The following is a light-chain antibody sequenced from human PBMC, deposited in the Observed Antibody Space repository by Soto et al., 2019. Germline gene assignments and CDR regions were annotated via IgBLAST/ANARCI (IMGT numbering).Light chain of an antibody. Sequence: DIQMPQSPSSLSASVGDRVTITCRASQSISSYLNWYQQKPGKPPNLLIYAASSLQSGVPSRFSGSGSGTDFTLAISSLQPEDFATYYCQQSYTTPWTFGQGTKVDIK. V-gene: IGKV1-39*01. CDR2: AAS. CDR1: QSISSY. J-gene: IGKJ1*01. CDR3: QQSYTTPWT.